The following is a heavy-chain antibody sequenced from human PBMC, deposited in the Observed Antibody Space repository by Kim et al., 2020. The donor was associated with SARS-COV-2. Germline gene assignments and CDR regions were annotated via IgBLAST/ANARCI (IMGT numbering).Heavy chain of an antibody. CDR3: AKAPKGSNAIES. CDR2: ISYDGSNK. J-gene: IGHJ4*02. CDR1: GFTFSSYG. D-gene: IGHD2-8*01. V-gene: IGHV3-30*18. Sequence: GGSLRLSCAASGFTFSSYGMHWVRQAPGKGLEWVAVISYDGSNKYYADSVKGRFTISRDHSKNTLYLQMNSLRAEDTAVYYCAKAPKGSNAIESWGQGTL.